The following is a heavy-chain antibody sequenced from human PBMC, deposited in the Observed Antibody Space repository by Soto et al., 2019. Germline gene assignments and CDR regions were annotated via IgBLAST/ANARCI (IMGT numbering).Heavy chain of an antibody. D-gene: IGHD4-17*01. CDR3: ARPRGEMSTIDFDY. V-gene: IGHV5-51*01. CDR2: IYPSDSET. CDR1: GDYFTNYW. J-gene: IGHJ4*02. Sequence: GESLKISCKGSGDYFTNYWIGWVRQMPGKGLEWMGFIYPSDSETSYSPSFQGQVTISVDKSISTAYLQWSSLKTSDTALYYCARPRGEMSTIDFDYWGQGTLVTVSS.